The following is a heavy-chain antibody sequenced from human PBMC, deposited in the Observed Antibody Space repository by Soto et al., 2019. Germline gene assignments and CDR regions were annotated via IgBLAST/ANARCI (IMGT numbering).Heavy chain of an antibody. J-gene: IGHJ5*02. CDR2: ISSSSSTI. CDR3: ARGGVFPTNGFAP. Sequence: GGSLRLSCAASGFTFSSYSMNWVRQAPGKGLEWVSYISSSSSTIYYADSVKGRFTISRDNAKNSLYLQMNSLRAEDTAVYYGARGGVFPTNGFAPGGKEPRVTVSS. CDR1: GFTFSSYS. D-gene: IGHD3-16*01. V-gene: IGHV3-48*01.